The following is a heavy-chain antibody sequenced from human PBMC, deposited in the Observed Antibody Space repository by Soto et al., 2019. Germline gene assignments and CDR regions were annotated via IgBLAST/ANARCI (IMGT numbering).Heavy chain of an antibody. J-gene: IGHJ4*02. V-gene: IGHV3-23*01. CDR3: NAYYYGSGSYYLQHPIDY. CDR1: GFTFSSYA. Sequence: GGSLRLSCAASGFTFSSYAMSWVRQAPGKGLEWVSAISGSGGSTYYADSVKGRFTISRDNSKNTLYLQMNSLRAEDTAVYYCNAYYYGSGSYYLQHPIDYWGQGTLVTVSS. CDR2: ISGSGGST. D-gene: IGHD3-10*01.